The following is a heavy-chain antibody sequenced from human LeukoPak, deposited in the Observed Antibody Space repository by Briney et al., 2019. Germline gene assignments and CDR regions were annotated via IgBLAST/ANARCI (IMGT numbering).Heavy chain of an antibody. CDR1: GFTLSSYA. CDR2: ISGSGGST. J-gene: IGHJ1*01. Sequence: AGSLRLSCAASGFTLSSYAMSWVRQAPAKGLQWVSAISGSGGSTYYADSVKGRFTISRDNSKDTLYLQMNSLRAEDTAVYYCAKGSGTTVPPEYFQHWGQGTLVTVSS. D-gene: IGHD6-13*01. V-gene: IGHV3-23*01. CDR3: AKGSGTTVPPEYFQH.